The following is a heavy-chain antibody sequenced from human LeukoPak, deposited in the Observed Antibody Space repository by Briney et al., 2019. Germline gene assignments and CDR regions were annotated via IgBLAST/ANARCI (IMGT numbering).Heavy chain of an antibody. V-gene: IGHV1-18*01. D-gene: IGHD2-2*01. Sequence: ASVKVSCKASGYTFTSYGISRVRQAPGQGLEWMGWISAYNGNTNYAQKLQGRVTMTTDTSTNTAYMELRSLRSDDTAVYYCARDRVDCSSISCLENFDYWGQGTLVTVSS. CDR2: ISAYNGNT. J-gene: IGHJ4*02. CDR1: GYTFTSYG. CDR3: ARDRVDCSSISCLENFDY.